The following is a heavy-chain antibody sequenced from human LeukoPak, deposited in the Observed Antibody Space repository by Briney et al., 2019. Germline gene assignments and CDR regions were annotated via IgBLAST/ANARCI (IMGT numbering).Heavy chain of an antibody. CDR2: MNPNSGNT. V-gene: IGHV1-8*03. CDR3: ARDGGTYYYGSGSPDY. CDR1: GYTFTSYD. D-gene: IGHD3-10*01. J-gene: IGHJ4*02. Sequence: ASVKVSCKASGYTFTSYDINWVRQATGQGLEWMGWMNPNSGNTGYAQKFQGRVTITRNTSISTAYMELSSLRAEDTAVYYCARDGGTYYYGSGSPDYWGQGTLVTVSS.